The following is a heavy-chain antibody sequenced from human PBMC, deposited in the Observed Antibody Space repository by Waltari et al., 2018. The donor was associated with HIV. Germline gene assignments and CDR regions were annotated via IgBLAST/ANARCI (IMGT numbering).Heavy chain of an antibody. CDR3: ARGLEMVNGLFDI. V-gene: IGHV4-59*01. CDR2: IYYSGST. J-gene: IGHJ3*02. CDR1: GGSISSYY. D-gene: IGHD2-21*02. Sequence: QVQLQESGPGLVKPSETLSLTCTVPGGSISSYYRRWIRQPPGKGLEWIGYIYYSGSTNYNPSLKSRVTISVDTSKNQFSLKLSSVTAADTAVYYCARGLEMVNGLFDIWGQGTMVTVSS.